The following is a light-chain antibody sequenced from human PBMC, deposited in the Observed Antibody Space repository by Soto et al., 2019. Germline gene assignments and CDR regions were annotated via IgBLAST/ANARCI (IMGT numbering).Light chain of an antibody. V-gene: IGLV2-14*01. CDR3: SSYTRSSTPYV. Sequence: QSALTQPASVSGSPGQSITISCTGTSRDVGGYNYVSWHQQHPGKAPKVIITEVSDRPSGVSNRFSGSKSGNTASLTISGLQAEDEADYYCSSYTRSSTPYVYGTGTKLTVL. J-gene: IGLJ1*01. CDR2: EVS. CDR1: SRDVGGYNY.